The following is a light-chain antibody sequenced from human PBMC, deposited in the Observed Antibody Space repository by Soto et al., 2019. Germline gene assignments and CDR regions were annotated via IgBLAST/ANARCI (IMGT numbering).Light chain of an antibody. V-gene: IGKV1-5*03. CDR1: QTISSW. J-gene: IGKJ4*01. CDR3: QQYNTFPLT. CDR2: KAS. Sequence: DIQMTQSPSTLSGSVGDRVTIPCRASQTISSWLAWYQQKPGKAPKLLLYKASTLESGVPSRFSGGGSGTEFTLTISSLQPDDFATYFCQQYNTFPLTFGGGTKVVIK.